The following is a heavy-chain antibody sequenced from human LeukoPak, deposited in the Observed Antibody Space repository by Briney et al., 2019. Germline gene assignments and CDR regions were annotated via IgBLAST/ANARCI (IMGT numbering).Heavy chain of an antibody. J-gene: IGHJ4*02. D-gene: IGHD6-19*01. V-gene: IGHV1-18*01. CDR2: ISAYNGNT. Sequence: ASVKVSCRASGYTFTSYDISWVRQAPGQGLEWMGWISAYNGNTNYAQKLQGRVTMTTDTSTSTAYMELRSLRSDDTAVYYCARSIAVAGEAADFCGQGTLVTVSS. CDR1: GYTFTSYD. CDR3: ARSIAVAGEAADF.